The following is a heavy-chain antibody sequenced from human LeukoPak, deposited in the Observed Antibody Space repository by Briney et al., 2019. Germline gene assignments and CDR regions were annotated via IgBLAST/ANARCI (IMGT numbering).Heavy chain of an antibody. V-gene: IGHV5-51*01. D-gene: IGHD6-13*01. J-gene: IGHJ6*03. Sequence: GESLKISCKGSGYSFTSYWIGWVRQMPGQGLEWMGIIYPGDSDTTYSPPFQGQVTISADKSISTAYLQWSSLKASDTAMYYCARHELVEDDYYYYMDVWGKGTTVTVSS. CDR3: ARHELVEDDYYYYMDV. CDR1: GYSFTSYW. CDR2: IYPGDSDT.